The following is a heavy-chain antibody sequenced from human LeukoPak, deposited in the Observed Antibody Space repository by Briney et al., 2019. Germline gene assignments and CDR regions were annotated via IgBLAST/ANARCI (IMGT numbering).Heavy chain of an antibody. CDR1: GFTFSNYE. J-gene: IGHJ4*02. V-gene: IGHV3-48*03. CDR3: ASRPPPSRGPYDY. Sequence: PGGSLRLSCAASGFTFSNYEMNWVRQAPGKGLEWVSYIISSGSNIYYADSVKGRFTISRDNANNSLYLQMHSLRAEDTAVYYCASRPPPSRGPYDYWGQGTLVTVSS. CDR2: IISSGSNI. D-gene: IGHD3-10*01.